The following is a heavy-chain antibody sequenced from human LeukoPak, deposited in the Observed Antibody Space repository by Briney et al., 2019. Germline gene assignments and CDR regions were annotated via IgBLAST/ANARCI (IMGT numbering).Heavy chain of an antibody. J-gene: IGHJ4*02. CDR2: INWNGGST. CDR3: ARGTLKAAATDFDY. D-gene: IGHD6-13*01. Sequence: GGSLRLSCAASGFTLDDYGMSWVRQAPGKGLEWVSGINWNGGSTGYADSVKGRFTTSRDNAKNSLYLQMNSLRAEDTALYYCARGTLKAAATDFDYWGQGTLVTVSS. V-gene: IGHV3-20*04. CDR1: GFTLDDYG.